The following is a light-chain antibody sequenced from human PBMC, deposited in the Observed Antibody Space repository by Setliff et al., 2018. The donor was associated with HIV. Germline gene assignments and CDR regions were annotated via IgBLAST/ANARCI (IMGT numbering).Light chain of an antibody. CDR2: DVS. J-gene: IGLJ1*01. V-gene: IGLV2-11*01. Sequence: QSVLTQPRSVSGSPGQSVTISCTGTSSDVGGYNYVSWYQQHPGKAPKLMIYDVSKWPSGVPDRFSGSKSGNTASLTISGLQAEDEADYYCRSYTGSYTLGVFGTGTKVTVL. CDR3: RSYTGSYTLGV. CDR1: SSDVGGYNY.